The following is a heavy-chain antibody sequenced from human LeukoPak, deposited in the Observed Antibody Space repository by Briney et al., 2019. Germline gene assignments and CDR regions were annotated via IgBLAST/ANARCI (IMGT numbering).Heavy chain of an antibody. CDR1: GFTFSSNW. D-gene: IGHD4-17*01. CDR3: ARVLPDYGDYVYGAFDI. CDR2: IMQDGSAK. J-gene: IGHJ3*02. Sequence: GGSLRISCAASGFTFSSNWMSWVRQAPGKGLEWGANIMQDGSAKYYVESVKSRVTISRDNAKNSLYLQMNSLRAEDTAVYYCARVLPDYGDYVYGAFDIWGQGTMVTVSS. V-gene: IGHV3-7*01.